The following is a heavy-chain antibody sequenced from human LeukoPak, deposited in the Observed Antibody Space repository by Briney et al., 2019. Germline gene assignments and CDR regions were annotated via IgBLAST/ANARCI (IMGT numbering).Heavy chain of an antibody. J-gene: IGHJ5*02. CDR1: GDSMTNHY. CDR2: FYYSGHT. CDR3: ARVEIAAAAGDWFDP. D-gene: IGHD6-13*01. Sequence: SETLSLTCTVSGDSMTNHYWSWIRQPPGKGLEWIGFFYYSGHTDYNPSLKSRLTISVDMSKSQFSLKLSSVTAADTAVYYCARVEIAAAAGDWFDPWGQGTLVTVSS. V-gene: IGHV4-59*11.